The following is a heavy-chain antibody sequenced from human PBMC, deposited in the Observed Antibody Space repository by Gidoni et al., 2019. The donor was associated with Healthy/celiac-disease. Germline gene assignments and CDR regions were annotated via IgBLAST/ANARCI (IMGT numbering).Heavy chain of an antibody. D-gene: IGHD3-9*01. V-gene: IGHV4-34*01. CDR3: ARGIGAYYDILTGYWTPMLFDY. CDR1: GGSFSGYY. CDR2: INHSGST. Sequence: QVQLQQWGAGLLKPSETLSRTCAVYGGSFSGYYWSWIRQPPGKGLEWIGEINHSGSTNYNPSLKSRVTISVDTSKNQFSLKLSSVTAADTAVYYCARGIGAYYDILTGYWTPMLFDYWGQGTLVTVSS. J-gene: IGHJ4*02.